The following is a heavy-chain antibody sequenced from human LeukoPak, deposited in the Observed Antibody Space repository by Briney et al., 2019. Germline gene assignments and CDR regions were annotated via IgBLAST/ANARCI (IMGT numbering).Heavy chain of an antibody. V-gene: IGHV1-46*01. Sequence: SVKVSCKASGYTFTSYYMHWVRQAPGQGLEWMGIINPSGGSTSYAQKFQGRVTMTRDMSTSTVYMELSSLRSEDTAVYYCARGSGYYDSSGSLRDYWGQGTLVTVSS. CDR3: ARGSGYYDSSGSLRDY. D-gene: IGHD3-22*01. CDR2: INPSGGST. CDR1: GYTFTSYY. J-gene: IGHJ4*02.